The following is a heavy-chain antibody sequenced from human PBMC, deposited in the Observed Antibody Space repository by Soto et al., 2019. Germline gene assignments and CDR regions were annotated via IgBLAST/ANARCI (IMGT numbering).Heavy chain of an antibody. CDR3: ARDDSSSLSGMDV. D-gene: IGHD6-6*01. CDR2: IYYSGST. Sequence: SETLSLTCTVSGGSISSCYWSWIRQPPGKGLEWIGYIYYSGSTNYNPSLKSRVTISVDTSKNQFSLKLSSVTAADTAVYYCARDDSSSLSGMDVWGQGITVTVSS. V-gene: IGHV4-59*01. CDR1: GGSISSCY. J-gene: IGHJ6*02.